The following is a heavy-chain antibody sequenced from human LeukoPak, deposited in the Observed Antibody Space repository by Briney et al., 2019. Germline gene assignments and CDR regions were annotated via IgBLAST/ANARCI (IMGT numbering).Heavy chain of an antibody. Sequence: GESLQISCKGSGSSFTSYWIGWVRQMPGKGLEWMGIIYPGDSDTRYSPSFQGQVTISADKSISTAYLQWSSLKASDTAMYYCATMGYSYGYHYYYYMDVWGKGTTVTVSS. V-gene: IGHV5-51*01. D-gene: IGHD5-18*01. CDR1: GSSFTSYW. J-gene: IGHJ6*03. CDR3: ATMGYSYGYHYYYYMDV. CDR2: IYPGDSDT.